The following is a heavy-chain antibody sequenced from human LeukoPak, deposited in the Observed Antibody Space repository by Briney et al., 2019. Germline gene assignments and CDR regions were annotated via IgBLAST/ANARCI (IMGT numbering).Heavy chain of an antibody. CDR3: ARGNDYSNYGLSWFDP. CDR2: IYYSGST. CDR1: GFTFSSYA. V-gene: IGHV4-39*07. D-gene: IGHD4-11*01. Sequence: GSLRLSCAASGFTFSSYAMSWVRQAPGKGLEWIGSIYYSGSTYYNPSLKSRVTISVDTSKNQFSLKLSSVTAADTAVYYCARGNDYSNYGLSWFDPWGQGTLVTVSS. J-gene: IGHJ5*02.